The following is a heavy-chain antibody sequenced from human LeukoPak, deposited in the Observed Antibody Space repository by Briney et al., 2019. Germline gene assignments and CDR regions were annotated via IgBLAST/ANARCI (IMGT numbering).Heavy chain of an antibody. D-gene: IGHD5-12*01. CDR3: ARDKIGEGLYSGYDAMEFDY. Sequence: GASVKVSCKASGGTFSSYAISWVRQAPGQGLEWMGRIIPILGIANYAQKFQGRVTITADKSTSTAYMELSSLRSEDTAVYYCARDKIGEGLYSGYDAMEFDYRGQGTLVTVSS. J-gene: IGHJ4*02. CDR1: GGTFSSYA. V-gene: IGHV1-69*04. CDR2: IIPILGIA.